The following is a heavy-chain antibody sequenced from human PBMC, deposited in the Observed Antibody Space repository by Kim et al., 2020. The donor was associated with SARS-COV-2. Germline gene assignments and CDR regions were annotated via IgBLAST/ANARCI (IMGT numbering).Heavy chain of an antibody. Sequence: GGSLRLSCAASGFNFINYAMNWVRQAPGKGLEWVSGISGSGGGTKYADSVKGRFTISRDISRNTLFLQMNSLRAEDTAVYYCAKDRDGSGWYDYYHYGMDVWGQGTTVTVSS. V-gene: IGHV3-23*01. CDR2: ISGSGGGT. CDR3: AKDRDGSGWYDYYHYGMDV. CDR1: GFNFINYA. D-gene: IGHD6-19*01. J-gene: IGHJ6*02.